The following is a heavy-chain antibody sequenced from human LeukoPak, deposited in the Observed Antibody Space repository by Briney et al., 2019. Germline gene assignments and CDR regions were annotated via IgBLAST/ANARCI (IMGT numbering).Heavy chain of an antibody. CDR1: EFTFSDYA. V-gene: IGHV3-30-3*01. CDR3: AKDLNYDFWSGLGN. CDR2: ISYDGSNK. J-gene: IGHJ4*02. Sequence: GGSLRLSCAASEFTFSDYAMHWVRQAPGKGLEWVALISYDGSNKYYADSVKGRFTISRDNSKNTLYLQMNSLRAEDTAVYYCAKDLNYDFWSGLGNWGQGTLVTVSS. D-gene: IGHD3-3*01.